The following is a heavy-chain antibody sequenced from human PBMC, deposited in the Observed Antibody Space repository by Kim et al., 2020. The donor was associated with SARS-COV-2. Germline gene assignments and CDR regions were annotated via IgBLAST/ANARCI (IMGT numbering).Heavy chain of an antibody. V-gene: IGHV3-48*03. CDR3: ARDIRSGASGSKD. Sequence: GGSLRLSCAASGFTFSVFEMHWVRQAPGKGLQWISFISNRGKIIEYADSVKGRFTVSLYSDDNSLLVQMKMLRVKNTAVYYCARDIRSGASGSKDLGKGT. J-gene: IGHJ4*02. CDR2: ISNRGKII. CDR1: GFTFSVFE. D-gene: IGHD2-15*01.